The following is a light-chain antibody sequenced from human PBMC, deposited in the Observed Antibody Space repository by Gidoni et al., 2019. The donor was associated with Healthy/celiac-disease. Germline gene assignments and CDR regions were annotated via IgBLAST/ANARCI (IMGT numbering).Light chain of an antibody. J-gene: IGKJ1*01. V-gene: IGKV3-20*01. CDR2: GAS. CDR1: QSVSSSY. Sequence: ELVLTQSPGTLSLSPGESATLSCRASQSVSSSYLAWYHQKPGQAPRLLIYGASSRATGIPDRFSGSGSGTDFTLTISRLEPEDFAVYYCQQYGSSPPWTFGQGTKVEIK. CDR3: QQYGSSPPWT.